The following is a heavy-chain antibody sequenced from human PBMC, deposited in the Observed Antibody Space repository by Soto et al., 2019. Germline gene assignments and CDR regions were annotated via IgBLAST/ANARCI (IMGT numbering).Heavy chain of an antibody. CDR2: VYHSGNI. CDR3: ARGARGPGSLLLYRLDV. Sequence: SETLSLTCTVSGGSVSSSSHYWSWIRQPPGKGLEWIGYVYHSGNINYNPSLKSRVTISVDTSKNQFSLKLSSVTTSDAAVYYCARGARGPGSLLLYRLDVWGQGTTVTVSS. D-gene: IGHD3-10*01. CDR1: GGSVSSSSHY. J-gene: IGHJ6*02. V-gene: IGHV4-61*01.